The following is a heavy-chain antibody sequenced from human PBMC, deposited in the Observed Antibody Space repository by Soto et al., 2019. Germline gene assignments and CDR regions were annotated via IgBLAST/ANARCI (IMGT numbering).Heavy chain of an antibody. D-gene: IGHD2-2*01. V-gene: IGHV3-21*06. Sequence: GGTLRLSCSASGFTFSDENMSWVRQVPGKGLEWVSGISGGGSYIFYADSVQGRFSISRDNPKNSLFLEMNSLRVEDTAVYYCARDSDCHSTSCFFPPHVWGQGTTVTVSS. CDR3: ARDSDCHSTSCFFPPHV. CDR1: GFTFSDEN. CDR2: ISGGGSYI. J-gene: IGHJ6*02.